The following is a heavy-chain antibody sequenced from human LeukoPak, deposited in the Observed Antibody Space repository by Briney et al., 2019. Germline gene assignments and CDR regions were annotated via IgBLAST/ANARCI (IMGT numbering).Heavy chain of an antibody. CDR3: ARANCSSTSCYRVGMDV. CDR1: GGSISSYY. V-gene: IGHV4-34*01. Sequence: SETLSLTCTVSGGSISSYYWSWIRQPAGKGLEWIGEINHSGSTNYNPSLKSRVTISVDTSKNQFSLKLSSVTAADTAVYYCARANCSSTSCYRVGMDVWGQGTTVTVSS. J-gene: IGHJ6*02. D-gene: IGHD2-2*01. CDR2: INHSGST.